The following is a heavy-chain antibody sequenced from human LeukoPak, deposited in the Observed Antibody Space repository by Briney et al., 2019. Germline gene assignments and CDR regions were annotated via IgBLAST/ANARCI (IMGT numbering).Heavy chain of an antibody. CDR1: GGSFSSYY. V-gene: IGHV4-34*01. D-gene: IGHD2-15*01. Sequence: SETLSLTXAVYGGSFSSYYWSWIRQSPGRGLEWIGGINHTGSTYYNPSLKSRVSISEDTSKNQFSLKLSSVTAADAAVYYCARGVRVADYWGQGTLVTVSS. CDR3: ARGVRVADY. J-gene: IGHJ4*02. CDR2: INHTGST.